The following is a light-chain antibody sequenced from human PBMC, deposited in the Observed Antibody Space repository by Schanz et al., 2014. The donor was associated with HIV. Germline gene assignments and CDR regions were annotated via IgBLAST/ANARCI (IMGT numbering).Light chain of an antibody. CDR1: SSDVGGYNY. J-gene: IGLJ2*01. Sequence: QSVLTQPPSASGSPGQSVTISCTGTSSDVGGYNYVSWYQQHPGKAPRLMIYEVSNRPSGVSNRFSGSKSGQSATLAIIGLQAGDEADYYCGTWDSSLSAGYVIFGGGTKLTVL. V-gene: IGLV2-14*01. CDR3: GTWDSSLSAGYVI. CDR2: EVS.